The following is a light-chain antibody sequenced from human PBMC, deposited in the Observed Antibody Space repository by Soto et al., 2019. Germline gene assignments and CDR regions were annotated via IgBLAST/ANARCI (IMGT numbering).Light chain of an antibody. CDR2: GAS. Sequence: DIVLTQSPGPLSLSPGERATLSCRSSQSVSSSDLAWYQQKPGQAPRLLIHGASSRATGIPDRFSGSGSGTDFTLTISRLEPEDVAVYYCQQFGSSLRTLGQGTKVDI. J-gene: IGKJ1*01. V-gene: IGKV3-20*01. CDR3: QQFGSSLRT. CDR1: QSVSSSD.